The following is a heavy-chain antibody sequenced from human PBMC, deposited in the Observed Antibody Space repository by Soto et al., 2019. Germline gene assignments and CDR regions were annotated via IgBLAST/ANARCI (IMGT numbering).Heavy chain of an antibody. CDR2: VYYTGDT. D-gene: IGHD4-17*01. J-gene: IGHJ6*02. CDR3: VRQGIDYLHGLVDV. Sequence: QVQLQQSGPRLVKPSETLSLTCTVSSGPDRSHNWGWIRQPPGRGLEWIGYVYYTGDTAYNPSLRGRVAISADTSTNDISLTLTSVTPADTAVYYCVRQGIDYLHGLVDVWGQGTTVSVSS. V-gene: IGHV4-59*08. CDR1: SGPDRSHN.